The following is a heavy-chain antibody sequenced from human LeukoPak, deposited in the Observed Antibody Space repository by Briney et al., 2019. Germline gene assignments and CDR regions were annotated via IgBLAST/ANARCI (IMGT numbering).Heavy chain of an antibody. Sequence: ASVKVSCEVSGYTLTELSMHWVRQAPGKGLEWMGGFDPEDGETIYAQKFQGRVTMTEDTSTDTAYMELSSLRSEDTAVYYCATDTDYYDSSGYKTFDYWGQGTLVTVSS. V-gene: IGHV1-24*01. CDR3: ATDTDYYDSSGYKTFDY. CDR1: GYTLTELS. D-gene: IGHD3-22*01. CDR2: FDPEDGET. J-gene: IGHJ4*02.